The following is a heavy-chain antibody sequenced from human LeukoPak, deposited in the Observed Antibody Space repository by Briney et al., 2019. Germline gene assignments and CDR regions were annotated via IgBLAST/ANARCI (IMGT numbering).Heavy chain of an antibody. J-gene: IGHJ4*02. D-gene: IGHD6-19*01. CDR2: ISWNSGSI. V-gene: IGHV3-9*03. CDR1: GFTFSSYE. Sequence: PGGSLRLSCAASGFTFSSYEMNWVRQAPGKGLEWVSGISWNSGSIDYADSVKGRFTISRDNAKNSLYLQMNSLRAEDMALYYCAKDSTAHSSGWYDYWGQGTLVTVSS. CDR3: AKDSTAHSSGWYDY.